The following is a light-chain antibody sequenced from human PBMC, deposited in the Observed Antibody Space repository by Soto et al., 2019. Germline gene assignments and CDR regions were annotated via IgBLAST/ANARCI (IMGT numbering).Light chain of an antibody. Sequence: EIVLTQSPGTLSLSPGQRATFSCRASQSVNSRYLAWYQEKPGQAPRLLIYGASSRATGIPDKFSGSGSGTDFTLTISRLEPEDFAVYYFHYYDDSPPFPFGPGTKLDIK. CDR1: QSVNSRY. J-gene: IGKJ3*01. V-gene: IGKV3-20*01. CDR3: HYYDDSPPFP. CDR2: GAS.